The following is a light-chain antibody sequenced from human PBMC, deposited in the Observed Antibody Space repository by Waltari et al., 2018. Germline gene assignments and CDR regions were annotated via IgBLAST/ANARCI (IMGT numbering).Light chain of an antibody. CDR1: SLRSNY. CDR3: NSRDSSAKGV. V-gene: IGLV3-19*01. Sequence: SSELTQDPAVSVALGQTVRITCQGDSLRSNYATWYQQKPEQAPILDNYGKNNRPSGIPDRFSGSSSGNTASLTITGAQAEDEADYYCNSRDSSAKGVFGGGTKLTVL. J-gene: IGLJ3*02. CDR2: GKN.